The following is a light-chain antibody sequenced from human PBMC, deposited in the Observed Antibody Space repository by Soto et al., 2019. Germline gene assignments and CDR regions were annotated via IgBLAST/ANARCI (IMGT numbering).Light chain of an antibody. Sequence: EIVMTQAPGTLSLSPGERATLSCRASQSVSSSYLAWYQQKPGQAPGLRIYGASSRATGIPDRFSGSGSGTDFTLTISRLEPEDFAVYYCQQYGSSTWRFGQGAKVDIK. J-gene: IGKJ1*01. V-gene: IGKV3-20*01. CDR2: GAS. CDR3: QQYGSSTWR. CDR1: QSVSSSY.